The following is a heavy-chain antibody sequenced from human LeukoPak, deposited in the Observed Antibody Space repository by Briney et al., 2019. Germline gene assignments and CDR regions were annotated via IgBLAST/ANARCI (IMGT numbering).Heavy chain of an antibody. J-gene: IGHJ4*02. CDR3: AREDDYGGRTLDY. D-gene: IGHD4-23*01. Sequence: GGSLRLSCAASGFTFSSYSMNWVRQAPGKGLELVSSISSSSSYIYYADSVKGRFTISRDNAKNSLYLQMNSLRAEDTAVYYCAREDDYGGRTLDYWGQGTLVTVSS. CDR1: GFTFSSYS. V-gene: IGHV3-21*01. CDR2: ISSSSSYI.